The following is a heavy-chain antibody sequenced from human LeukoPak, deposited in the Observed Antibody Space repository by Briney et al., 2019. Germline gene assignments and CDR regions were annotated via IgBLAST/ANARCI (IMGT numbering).Heavy chain of an antibody. D-gene: IGHD6-6*01. J-gene: IGHJ4*02. CDR2: ISAYNGNT. V-gene: IGHV1-18*01. CDR1: GYTFTSYG. CDR3: ARGKGKYSSSDPCFDY. Sequence: ASVKVSCKASGYTFTSYGISWVRQAPGQGLEWMGWISAYNGNTNYAQKLQGRVTMTTGTSTSTAYMELRSLRSDDTAVYYCARGKGKYSSSDPCFDYWGQGTLVTVSS.